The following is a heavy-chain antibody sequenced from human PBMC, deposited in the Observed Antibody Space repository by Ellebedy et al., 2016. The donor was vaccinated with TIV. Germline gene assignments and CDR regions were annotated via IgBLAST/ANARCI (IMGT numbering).Heavy chain of an antibody. CDR1: AFTLSNYW. CDR2: INEDGTKK. CDR3: ARDRSSAFEI. J-gene: IGHJ3*02. V-gene: IGHV3-7*03. Sequence: PGGSLRLSCTASAFTLSNYWMTWVRQAPGRGLEWVANINEDGTKKHFVDSVKGRVTIARDNSKNTVSLQMNSLRVDDTDVYYCARDRSSAFEIWGQGTMVTVSS.